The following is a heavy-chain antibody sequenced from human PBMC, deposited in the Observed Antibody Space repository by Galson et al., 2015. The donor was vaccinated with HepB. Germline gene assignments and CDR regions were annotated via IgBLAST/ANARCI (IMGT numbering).Heavy chain of an antibody. D-gene: IGHD6-19*01. V-gene: IGHV3-21*01. CDR1: GFTFSSYA. CDR3: ASVVRIAVARSYYYYGMDV. Sequence: SLRLSCAASGFTFSSYAMHWVRQAPGKGLEWVSSISSSSSYIYYADSVKGRFTISRDNAKNSLYLQMNSLRAEDTAVYYCASVVRIAVARSYYYYGMDVWGQGTTVTVSS. CDR2: ISSSSSYI. J-gene: IGHJ6*02.